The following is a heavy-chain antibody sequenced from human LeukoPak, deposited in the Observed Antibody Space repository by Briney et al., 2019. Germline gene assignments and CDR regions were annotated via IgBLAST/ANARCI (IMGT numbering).Heavy chain of an antibody. V-gene: IGHV3-73*01. Sequence: GGSLRLSCAVSGFTFSGSAMHWVRPASGKGLEWVGRIRSKAHSYATADAASVKGRLIIFREDSKNTAYLQKNSLKSDDTAVYYCSRVAYGGNRDAFDVWGQGTMVTVSS. CDR2: IRSKAHSYAT. CDR3: SRVAYGGNRDAFDV. D-gene: IGHD4-23*01. CDR1: GFTFSGSA. J-gene: IGHJ3*01.